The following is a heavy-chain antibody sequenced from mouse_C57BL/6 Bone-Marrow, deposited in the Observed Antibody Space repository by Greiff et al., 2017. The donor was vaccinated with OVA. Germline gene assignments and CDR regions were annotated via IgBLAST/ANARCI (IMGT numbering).Heavy chain of an antibody. CDR1: GYTFTSYG. Sequence: QVQLQQSGAELARPGASVKLSCKASGYTFTSYGISWVKQRNGQGLEWIGEIYPRSGNTYYNEKFKGKATLTADKSSSTAYMELRSLTSEDAAVYFCANYGYWYFDVWGTGTTVTVSS. V-gene: IGHV1-81*01. J-gene: IGHJ1*03. D-gene: IGHD1-1*02. CDR3: ANYGYWYFDV. CDR2: IYPRSGNT.